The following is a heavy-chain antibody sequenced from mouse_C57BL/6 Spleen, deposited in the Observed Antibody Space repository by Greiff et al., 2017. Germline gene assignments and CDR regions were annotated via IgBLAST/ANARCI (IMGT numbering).Heavy chain of an antibody. Sequence: VQLQQSGAELVRPGASVTLSCKASGYTFTDYEMHWVKQTPVHGLEWIGAIDPETGGTAYNQKFKGKAILTADKSSSTAYMELRSLTSEDSAVYYCPYSNEDAMDYWGQGTSVTVSS. CDR2: IDPETGGT. CDR3: PYSNEDAMDY. CDR1: GYTFTDYE. J-gene: IGHJ4*01. V-gene: IGHV1-15*01. D-gene: IGHD2-5*01.